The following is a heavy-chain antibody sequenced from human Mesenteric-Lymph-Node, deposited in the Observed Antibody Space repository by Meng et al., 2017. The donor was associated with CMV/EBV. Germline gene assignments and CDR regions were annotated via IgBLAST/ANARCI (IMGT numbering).Heavy chain of an antibody. J-gene: IGHJ3*02. CDR2: IYPGDSDT. Sequence: GESLKISCRGSGYSFSDYWIGWVRQTPGKGLEWVGIIYPGDSDTRYSPSFQGQVTISADKSITTAYLQWSSLKASDTAMYYCARLVDTAMVTGDAFDIWGQGTMVTVSS. V-gene: IGHV5-51*01. CDR1: GYSFSDYW. D-gene: IGHD5-18*01. CDR3: ARLVDTAMVTGDAFDI.